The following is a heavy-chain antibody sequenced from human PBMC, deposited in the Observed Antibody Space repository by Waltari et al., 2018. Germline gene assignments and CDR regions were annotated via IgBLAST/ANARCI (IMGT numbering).Heavy chain of an antibody. CDR2: MYRADDT. V-gene: IGHV3-66*01. J-gene: IGHJ3*01. Sequence: EVQLVESGGGVVQPGGSLRLSCAASGFPVRYNYMNWVRQAPGRGVEWVSVMYRADDTIYADAVQGRFTISRDDSKNTVFLHMSGLRPEDTGVYYCARAYDYGGYDAFDLWGQGTTVVVSS. CDR1: GFPVRYNY. D-gene: IGHD4-17*01. CDR3: ARAYDYGGYDAFDL.